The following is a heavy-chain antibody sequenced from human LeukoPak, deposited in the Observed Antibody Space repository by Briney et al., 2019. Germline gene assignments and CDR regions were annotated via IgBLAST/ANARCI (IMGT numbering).Heavy chain of an antibody. V-gene: IGHV4-59*01. CDR1: GGSISSYY. D-gene: IGHD3-9*01. J-gene: IGHJ4*02. Sequence: SETLSLTCTVSGGSISSYYWSWIRQPPGKGLEWIGYIYYSGSTNYNPSLKSRVTISVDTSKNQFSLKLSSVTAADTAVYYCARASNFDWLLDYWGQGTLVTVSS. CDR3: ARASNFDWLLDY. CDR2: IYYSGST.